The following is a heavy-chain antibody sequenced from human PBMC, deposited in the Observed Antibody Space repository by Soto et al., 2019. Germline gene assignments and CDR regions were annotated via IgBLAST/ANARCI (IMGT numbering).Heavy chain of an antibody. D-gene: IGHD6-6*01. CDR2: ISYDGSNK. V-gene: IGHV3-30*18. CDR1: GFTFSIYG. Sequence: TRGSLPICCASSGFTFSIYGMRWVRQAPGKGLEWVAVISYDGSNKYYADSVKGRFTISRDNSKNTLYLQMNSLRAEDTAVYYCAKDLEYSSSSYYYYYGMDVWGQGTTVTVSS. CDR3: AKDLEYSSSSYYYYYGMDV. J-gene: IGHJ6*01.